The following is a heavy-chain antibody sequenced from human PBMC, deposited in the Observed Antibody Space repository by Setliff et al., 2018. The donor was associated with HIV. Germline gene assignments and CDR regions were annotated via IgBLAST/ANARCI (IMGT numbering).Heavy chain of an antibody. CDR3: AKDLFRTPTYDSSAYWSYFES. CDR2: IIPIYGTA. D-gene: IGHD3-22*01. Sequence: SVKVSCKASGGTFSSYAISWVRQAPGQGLEWMGGIIPIYGTANYAQKFQGRVTITADESSSTAYMELSSLRSEDTAVYYCAKDLFRTPTYDSSAYWSYFESWGQGTLVTVSS. CDR1: GGTFSSYA. J-gene: IGHJ4*02. V-gene: IGHV1-69*13.